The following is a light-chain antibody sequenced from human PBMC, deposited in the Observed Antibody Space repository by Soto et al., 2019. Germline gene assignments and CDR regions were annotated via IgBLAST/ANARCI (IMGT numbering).Light chain of an antibody. CDR1: QSVTNN. V-gene: IGKV3-15*01. CDR3: QQYNNWPRST. J-gene: IGKJ1*01. CDR2: GAS. Sequence: EIVMTQSPDTLSVSPGERATLSGRASQSVTNNLAWYQQKPGQAPRLLIYGASTRATGIPARFSGSGSGTEFTLTISSLRSEDFAVYYCQQYNNWPRSTFGQGTKVDIK.